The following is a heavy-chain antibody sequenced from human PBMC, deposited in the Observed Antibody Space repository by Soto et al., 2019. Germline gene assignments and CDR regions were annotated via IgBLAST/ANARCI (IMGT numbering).Heavy chain of an antibody. Sequence: QVQLVESGGGLVKPGGSLRLSCAASGFTFSDYYMSWIRQAPGKGLEWVSYISSSGSTIYYADSVKGRFTISRDNAKNSLYLQMNSLRAEDTAVYYWAGAPDYHFWSGYNYYYMDVWGKGTTVTVSS. D-gene: IGHD3-3*01. CDR1: GFTFSDYY. V-gene: IGHV3-11*01. J-gene: IGHJ6*03. CDR3: AGAPDYHFWSGYNYYYMDV. CDR2: ISSSGSTI.